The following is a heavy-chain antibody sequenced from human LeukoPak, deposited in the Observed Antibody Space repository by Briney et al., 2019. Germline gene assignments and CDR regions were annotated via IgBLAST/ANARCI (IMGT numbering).Heavy chain of an antibody. Sequence: GGSLRLSCSASGFSSSSYWMSWVRQAPGKGLEWGAHINEDGSEKYYVDSVKGRFFISRDNAAKSLSLQMNRLRDADTAVYYCARVSVGAPAFDYWGQGNLVTVSS. V-gene: IGHV3-7*01. D-gene: IGHD1-26*01. J-gene: IGHJ4*02. CDR2: INEDGSEK. CDR1: GFSSSSYW. CDR3: ARVSVGAPAFDY.